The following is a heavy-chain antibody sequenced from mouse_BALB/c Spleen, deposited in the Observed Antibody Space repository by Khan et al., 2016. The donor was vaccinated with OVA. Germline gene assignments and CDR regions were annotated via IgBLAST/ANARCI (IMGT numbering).Heavy chain of an antibody. J-gene: IGHJ2*01. V-gene: IGHV1-20*02. D-gene: IGHD1-1*01. CDR1: GYSFTGYF. Sequence: VQLQQPGPELVKPGASVKISCKASGYSFTGYFMNWVMQSPGKSLEWIGRINPHIGETFYNQKFKDKATLTVDESSRTAHMELRSLASEDSAVYYCARKNGSYFDYWGQGTTLTVSS. CDR2: INPHIGET. CDR3: ARKNGSYFDY.